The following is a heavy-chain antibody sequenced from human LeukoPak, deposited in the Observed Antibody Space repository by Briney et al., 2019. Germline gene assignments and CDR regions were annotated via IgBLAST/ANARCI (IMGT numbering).Heavy chain of an antibody. Sequence: PSETLSLTCAVYGGSFSGYYWSWIRQPPGKGLEWIGEINHSGSTNYNPSLKGRVTISVDTSKNQFSLKLSSVTAADTAVYYCARVSSGPKYYYDSSGYYKPPLRYFDYWGQGTLVTVSS. V-gene: IGHV4-34*01. CDR2: INHSGST. CDR1: GGSFSGYY. D-gene: IGHD3-22*01. CDR3: ARVSSGPKYYYDSSGYYKPPLRYFDY. J-gene: IGHJ4*02.